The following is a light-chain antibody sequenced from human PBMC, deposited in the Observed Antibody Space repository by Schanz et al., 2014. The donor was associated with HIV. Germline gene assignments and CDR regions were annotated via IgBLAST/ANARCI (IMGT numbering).Light chain of an antibody. CDR2: AAS. J-gene: IGKJ2*01. CDR3: QQGSSTPYT. Sequence: DIQMTQSPSSLSASVGDRVLITCRASRTITSDLNWYQQKVGKVPKLLIYAASSLQSGVPSRFSGSGSGTGFTLTISSLQPEDVATYYCQQGSSTPYTFGQGTRIEIK. V-gene: IGKV1-39*01. CDR1: RTITSD.